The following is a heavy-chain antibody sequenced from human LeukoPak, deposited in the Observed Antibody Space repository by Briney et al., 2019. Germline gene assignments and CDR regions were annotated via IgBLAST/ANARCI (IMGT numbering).Heavy chain of an antibody. CDR1: GYTFTSYG. CDR2: ISAYNGNT. CDR3: ARAGSHFGGPTPYYYYYMDV. J-gene: IGHJ6*03. D-gene: IGHD3-10*01. V-gene: IGHV1-18*01. Sequence: GAPVKVSCKASGYTFTSYGISWVRQAPGQGLEWMGWISAYNGNTNYAQKLQGRVTMTTDTSTSTAYMELRSLRSDDTAVYYCARAGSHFGGPTPYYYYYMDVWGKGTTVTVSS.